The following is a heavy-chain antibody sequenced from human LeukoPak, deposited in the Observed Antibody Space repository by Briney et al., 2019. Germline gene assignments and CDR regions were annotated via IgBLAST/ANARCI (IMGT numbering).Heavy chain of an antibody. CDR1: GYTFTGYY. CDR3: ARGPLLWFGESTGYFDY. V-gene: IGHV1-2*04. Sequence: ASVNVSCKASGYTFTGYYMHWVRQAPGQGLEWMGWINPNSGGTNYAQKFQGWVTMTRDTSISTAYMELSRLRSDDTAVYYCARGPLLWFGESTGYFDYWGQGTLVTVSS. J-gene: IGHJ4*02. CDR2: INPNSGGT. D-gene: IGHD3-10*01.